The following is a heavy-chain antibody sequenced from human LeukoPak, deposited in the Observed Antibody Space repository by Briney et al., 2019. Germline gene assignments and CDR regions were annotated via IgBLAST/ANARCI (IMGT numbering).Heavy chain of an antibody. Sequence: GGSLRLSCAASGFTFSSYSMNWVRQAPGKGLEWVSSISSSSSYIYYADSVKGRFTISRDYSKDTLFLQMNSLRAEDTALYYCAKAHVPTIIRGFVSSDWGQEPLVPVSS. CDR3: AKAHVPTIIRGFVSSD. CDR2: ISSSSSYI. CDR1: GFTFSSYS. D-gene: IGHD3-10*01. J-gene: IGHJ4*02. V-gene: IGHV3-21*04.